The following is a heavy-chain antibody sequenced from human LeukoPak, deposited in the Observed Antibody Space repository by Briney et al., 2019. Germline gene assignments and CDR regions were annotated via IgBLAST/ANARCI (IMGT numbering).Heavy chain of an antibody. Sequence: GVLRLSCAASGFTFSNAWMSWVRQAPGKGLEWVGRIRSKTDGGTTDYAAPVKGRFTISRDDSKNTLYLQMNSLKTEDTAVYYCTTESGRLAFDIWGQGTMVTVSS. D-gene: IGHD6-25*01. J-gene: IGHJ3*02. CDR3: TTESGRLAFDI. V-gene: IGHV3-15*01. CDR2: IRSKTDGGTT. CDR1: GFTFSNAW.